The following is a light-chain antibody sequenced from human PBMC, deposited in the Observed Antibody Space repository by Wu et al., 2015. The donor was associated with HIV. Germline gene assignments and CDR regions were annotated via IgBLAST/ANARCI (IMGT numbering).Light chain of an antibody. CDR3: QQYDSSLYT. CDR2: GXS. Sequence: SNYLAWYTQKPGQAPTLSIYGXSSRAIASQTGSSGSGSGTDFTLTISRLEPEDFAVYYCQQYDSSLYTFGQGTKVEIK. V-gene: IGKV3-20*01. J-gene: IGKJ2*01. CDR1: SNY.